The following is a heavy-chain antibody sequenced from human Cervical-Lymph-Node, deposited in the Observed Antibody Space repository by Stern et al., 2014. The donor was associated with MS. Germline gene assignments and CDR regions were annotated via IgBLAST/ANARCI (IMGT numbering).Heavy chain of an antibody. D-gene: IGHD1-20*01. Sequence: QLVQSGAEGENPGASVKVSCKASGYTFSGYYIHWVRQAPGQGLERMGWINPSSGVTNYVQQFQGWVTTIRDTHLRTAYVGRNRRISDDTAIYYCATDYRADSNNWVDNWGQGTLVIVSS. V-gene: IGHV1-2*04. CDR3: ATDYRADSNNWVDN. J-gene: IGHJ4*02. CDR1: GYTFSGYY. CDR2: INPSSGVT.